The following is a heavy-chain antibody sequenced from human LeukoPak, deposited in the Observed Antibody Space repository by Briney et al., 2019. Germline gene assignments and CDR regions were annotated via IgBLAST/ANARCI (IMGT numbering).Heavy chain of an antibody. D-gene: IGHD6-13*01. CDR2: IYYSGST. V-gene: IGHV4-39*01. CDR3: ASYLRVAAALFDY. Sequence: SETLSLTCIVSGGSISSSSYYWGWIRQPPGKGLEWIGSIYYSGSTYYNPSLKSRVTISVDTSKNQFSLKLSSVTAADTAVYYCASYLRVAAALFDYWGQGTLVTVSS. CDR1: GGSISSSSYY. J-gene: IGHJ4*02.